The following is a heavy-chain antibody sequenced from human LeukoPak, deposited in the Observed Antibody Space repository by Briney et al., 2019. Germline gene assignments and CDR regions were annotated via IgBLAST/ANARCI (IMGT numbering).Heavy chain of an antibody. J-gene: IGHJ4*02. V-gene: IGHV5-51*01. Sequence: GESLKISCKGSGYSFSSYWIGWVRQMPGKGLEWMGIIYPGDSDTRYSPSFQGQATISADKSISTAYLQWNSLKASDTAMYYCARQDGDYDIDYWGQGTLVTVSS. CDR3: ARQDGDYDIDY. D-gene: IGHD4-17*01. CDR1: GYSFSSYW. CDR2: IYPGDSDT.